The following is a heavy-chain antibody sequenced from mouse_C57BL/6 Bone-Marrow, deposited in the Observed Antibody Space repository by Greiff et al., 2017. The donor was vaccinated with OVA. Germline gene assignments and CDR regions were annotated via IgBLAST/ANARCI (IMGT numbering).Heavy chain of an antibody. D-gene: IGHD2-2*01. CDR1: GYSITSGYY. V-gene: IGHV3-6*01. CDR3: ARDGYLLDY. CDR2: ISYDGSN. Sequence: EVQRVESGPGLVKPSQSLSLTCSVTGYSITSGYYWNWIRQFPGNKLEWMGYISYDGSNNYNPYLKNRISITRDTSKNQFFLKLTSVTTEDTATYDCARDGYLLDYWGQGTTLTVSS. J-gene: IGHJ2*01.